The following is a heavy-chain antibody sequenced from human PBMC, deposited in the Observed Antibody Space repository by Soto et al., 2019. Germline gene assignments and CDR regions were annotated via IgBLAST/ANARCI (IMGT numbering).Heavy chain of an antibody. J-gene: IGHJ4*02. CDR1: GYTFANYY. Sequence: ASVKVSCKASGYTFANYYMHWVRQAPGQGLEWMGVIHYSGATPTYAQKFQGRVTMARDTSTSTVYVELSSLTSEDTAVYYCARRGTDLDTIGSFDYWGQGTLVTVSS. CDR2: IHYSGATP. V-gene: IGHV1-46*01. D-gene: IGHD3-16*01. CDR3: ARRGTDLDTIGSFDY.